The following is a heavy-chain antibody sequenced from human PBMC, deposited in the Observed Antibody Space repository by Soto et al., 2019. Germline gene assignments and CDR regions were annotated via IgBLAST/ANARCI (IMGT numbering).Heavy chain of an antibody. J-gene: IGHJ4*02. D-gene: IGHD3-22*01. CDR1: GGSISSYY. Sequence: PSETLSLTCTVSGGSISSYYWSWIRQPPGKGLEWIGYIYYSGSTNYNPSLKSRVTISVDTSKNQFSLKLSSVTAADTAVYYCARGLYYYDSSGYYDYWGQGTLVTVSS. V-gene: IGHV4-59*01. CDR3: ARGLYYYDSSGYYDY. CDR2: IYYSGST.